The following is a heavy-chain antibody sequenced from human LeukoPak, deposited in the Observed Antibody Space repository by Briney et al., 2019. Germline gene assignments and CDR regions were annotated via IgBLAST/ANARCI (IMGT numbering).Heavy chain of an antibody. CDR2: ISGSSSYI. Sequence: GGSLRLSCAASGFTFSSYSMNWVRQAPGKGLEWVSTISGSSSYIYYADSVKGRFTISRDNAKNSLYLQMNSLRAEDTAVYYCARVDYDILTGYYIYAFDIWGQGTMVTVSS. J-gene: IGHJ3*02. CDR1: GFTFSSYS. V-gene: IGHV3-21*01. D-gene: IGHD3-9*01. CDR3: ARVDYDILTGYYIYAFDI.